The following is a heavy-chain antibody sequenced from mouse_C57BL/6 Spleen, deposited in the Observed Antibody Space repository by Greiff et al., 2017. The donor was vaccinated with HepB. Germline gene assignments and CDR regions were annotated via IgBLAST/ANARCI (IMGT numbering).Heavy chain of an antibody. D-gene: IGHD3-2*02. V-gene: IGHV1-64*01. Sequence: QVQLKQPGAELVKPGASVKLSCKASGYTFTSYWMHWVKQRPGQGLEWIGMIHPNSGSTNYNEKFKSKATLTVDKSSSTAYMQLSSLTSEDSAVYYCARWAQATAYWGQGTLVTVSA. J-gene: IGHJ3*01. CDR1: GYTFTSYW. CDR2: IHPNSGST. CDR3: ARWAQATAY.